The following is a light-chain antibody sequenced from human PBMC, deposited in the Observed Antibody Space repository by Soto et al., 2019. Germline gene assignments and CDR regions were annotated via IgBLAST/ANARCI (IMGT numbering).Light chain of an antibody. J-gene: IGKJ1*01. CDR2: DAS. V-gene: IGKV3-20*01. CDR1: QSVSSSY. Sequence: EIVLTQSPGTLSLSPGERATLSCRASQSVSSSYLAWYQQKPGQAPRLLISDASSRATGIPDRFSGSGSGTDFTLTISRLEPEDFEVYYCQQYGSSPPTFGQGTKVEIK. CDR3: QQYGSSPPT.